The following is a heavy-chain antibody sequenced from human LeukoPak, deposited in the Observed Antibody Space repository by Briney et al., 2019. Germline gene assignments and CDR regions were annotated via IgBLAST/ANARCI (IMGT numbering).Heavy chain of an antibody. CDR2: FNPSGGST. Sequence: ASVKVSCKASGYTFTSYYMHWVRQAPGQGLEWMGVFNPSGGSTSYAQKFQGRVTMTRDTSTSTVYMELSSLRSEDAAVYYCARVRDGYNDAFDIWGQGTMVTVSS. CDR1: GYTFTSYY. D-gene: IGHD5-24*01. J-gene: IGHJ3*02. V-gene: IGHV1-46*01. CDR3: ARVRDGYNDAFDI.